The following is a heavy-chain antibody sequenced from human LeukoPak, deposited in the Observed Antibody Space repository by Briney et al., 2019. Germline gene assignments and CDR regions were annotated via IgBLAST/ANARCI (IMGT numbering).Heavy chain of an antibody. CDR2: IGSSGSTI. CDR1: GFTFSSYE. V-gene: IGHV3-48*03. D-gene: IGHD3-10*02. CDR3: AELGITMIGGV. J-gene: IGHJ6*04. Sequence: PGGSPRLSCAASGFTFSSYEMNWVRQAPGKGLEWVSYIGSSGSTIYYADPVKGRFTISRDNAKNSLYLQMNSLRAEDTAVYYCAELGITMIGGVWGKGTTVTISS.